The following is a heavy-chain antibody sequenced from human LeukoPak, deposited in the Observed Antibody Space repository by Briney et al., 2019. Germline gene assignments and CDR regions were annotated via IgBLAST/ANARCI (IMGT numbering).Heavy chain of an antibody. Sequence: QPGGSLRLSCAASGFTFSTSAMHWVRQAPGKGLEWVAVIGYDGSDKFYLDFVKGRFTISRDNSKNTVYLQIKSLRAEDTAVYYCAKDTGGTSLSNWFDPWGQGTLVTVSS. V-gene: IGHV3-33*06. CDR1: GFTFSTSA. CDR2: IGYDGSDK. CDR3: AKDTGGTSLSNWFDP. J-gene: IGHJ5*02. D-gene: IGHD2-8*02.